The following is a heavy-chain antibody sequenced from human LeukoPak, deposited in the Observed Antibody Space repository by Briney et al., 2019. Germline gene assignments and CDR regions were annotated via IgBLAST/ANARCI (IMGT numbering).Heavy chain of an antibody. CDR3: ARRRDFIDY. CDR2: SSSSGSTI. Sequence: PGGSLRLSCEVSGFTVTSNCMSWVRQAPGKGLEWVSYSSSSGSTIYYADSVKGRFAISRDNAKNSLYLQMNSLRAEDTAVYYCARRRDFIDYWGQGTLVTVSS. D-gene: IGHD3/OR15-3a*01. J-gene: IGHJ4*02. CDR1: GFTVTSNC. V-gene: IGHV3-11*01.